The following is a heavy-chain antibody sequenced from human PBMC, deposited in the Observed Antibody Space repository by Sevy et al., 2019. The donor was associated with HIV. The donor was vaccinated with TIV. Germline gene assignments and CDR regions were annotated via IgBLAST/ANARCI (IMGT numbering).Heavy chain of an antibody. J-gene: IGHJ4*02. D-gene: IGHD4-17*01. CDR1: GFTFTNAW. CDR3: TTDREYGDYKGGFDY. CDR2: IRSNTDGGTT. Sequence: GGSLRLSCAVSGFTFTNAWMGWVRQAPGKGLEWAGRIRSNTDGGTTDYAAPLKGRFTISRDDSKNTLYLQMNILKSADTAVYYCTTDREYGDYKGGFDYWGQGTLVTVSS. V-gene: IGHV3-15*01.